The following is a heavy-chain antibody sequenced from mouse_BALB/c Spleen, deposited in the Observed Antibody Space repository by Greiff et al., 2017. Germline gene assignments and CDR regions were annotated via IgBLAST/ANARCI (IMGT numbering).Heavy chain of an antibody. CDR1: GFSLTSYG. V-gene: IGHV2-9*02. D-gene: IGHD2-4*01. Sequence: VKLVESGPGLVAPSQSLSITCTVSGFSLTSYGVHWVRQPPGKGLEWLGVIWAGGSTNYNSALMSRLSISKDNSKSQVFLKMNSLQTDDTAMYYCANMITTAGYAMDYWGQGTSVTVSS. CDR2: IWAGGST. J-gene: IGHJ4*01. CDR3: ANMITTAGYAMDY.